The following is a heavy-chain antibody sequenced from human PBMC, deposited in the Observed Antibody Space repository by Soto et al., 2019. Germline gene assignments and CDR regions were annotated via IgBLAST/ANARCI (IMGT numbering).Heavy chain of an antibody. CDR2: INSDGSST. D-gene: IGHD2-15*01. CDR1: GFTFSSYW. J-gene: IGHJ6*02. CDR3: ATGVVVAATSYYYGMDV. Sequence: GASLRLSCAASGFTFSSYWMHWVRQAPGKGLVWVSRINSDGSSTSYADSVKGRFTISRDNAKNTLYLQMNSLRAEDTAVYYCATGVVVAATSYYYGMDVWGQGT. V-gene: IGHV3-74*01.